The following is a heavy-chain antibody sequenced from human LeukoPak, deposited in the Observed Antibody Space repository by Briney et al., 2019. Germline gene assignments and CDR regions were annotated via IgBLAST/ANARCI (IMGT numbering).Heavy chain of an antibody. CDR2: IYYCGST. V-gene: IGHV4-59*01. J-gene: IGHJ3*02. CDR1: GGSISSYY. CDR3: ARDCGGDCYPSNDAFDI. D-gene: IGHD2-21*02. Sequence: SETLSLTCTVSGGSISSYYWSWLRQPPGKGLEWIGYIYYCGSTNYSPSLKSRVTISVDTSKNQFSLKLSSVTAADTAVYYCARDCGGDCYPSNDAFDIWGQGTMVTVSS.